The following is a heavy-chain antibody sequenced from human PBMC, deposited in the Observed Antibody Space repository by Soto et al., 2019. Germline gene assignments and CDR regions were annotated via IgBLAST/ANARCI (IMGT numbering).Heavy chain of an antibody. CDR3: AKKTDSSSPWGALDI. CDR1: GFTFSSYA. V-gene: IGHV3-23*01. CDR2: ISGSGGGT. Sequence: EVQLLESGGGLVQPGGSLRLSCAASGFTFSSYAMTWVRQAPAQGLEWVSGISGSGGGTYYADSVKGRFTISRDSSKNTLYLQMDSLRAEDTAVYYCAKKTDSSSPWGALDIWGHGTMVSVSS. D-gene: IGHD6-6*01. J-gene: IGHJ3*02.